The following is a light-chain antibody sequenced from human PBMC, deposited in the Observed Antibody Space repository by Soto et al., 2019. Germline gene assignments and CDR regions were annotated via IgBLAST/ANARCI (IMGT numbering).Light chain of an antibody. J-gene: IGKJ1*01. CDR3: HQRQSWPRT. V-gene: IGKV3-11*01. CDR1: QTVNSR. CDR2: HTS. Sequence: EIVLTQSPATLSSSPGERATLSCRASQTVNSRLAWYQHKPGQAPRLFIYHTSNRATGIPARFSGSGSGTDFTLTISSLEPEDFAVYYCHQRQSWPRTFGQGTKVDIK.